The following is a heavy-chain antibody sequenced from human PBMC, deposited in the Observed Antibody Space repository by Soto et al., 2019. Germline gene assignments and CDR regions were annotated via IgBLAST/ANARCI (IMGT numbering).Heavy chain of an antibody. CDR3: AHRVLRTVFGLVTTTAIYFDF. CDR1: GFSLTTSGVG. J-gene: IGHJ4*02. CDR2: IYWDDDK. D-gene: IGHD3-3*01. V-gene: IGHV2-5*02. Sequence: QITLKESGPTVVKPTETLTLTCTFSGFSLTTSGVGVGWVRQSPGKAPEWLALIYWDDDKRYSTSRKSRLTLTKDTSKNQVVLTMANVDPADTATYFCAHRVLRTVFGLVTTTAIYFDFWGQGTPVVVSS.